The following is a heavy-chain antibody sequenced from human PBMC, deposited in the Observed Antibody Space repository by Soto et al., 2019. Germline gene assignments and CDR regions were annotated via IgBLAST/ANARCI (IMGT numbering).Heavy chain of an antibody. D-gene: IGHD2-21*01. J-gene: IGHJ5*02. Sequence: VGSLRLSCAASGFTISTYAMTWVRQAPGKGLECVSGVTGSGSQIYYADSVKGRFTISKDNSKNTLYLQMSSLREEDTALYYCAKDAVYRDGLWLMDSWGQGTLVTVSS. CDR3: AKDAVYRDGLWLMDS. V-gene: IGHV3-23*01. CDR1: GFTISTYA. CDR2: VTGSGSQI.